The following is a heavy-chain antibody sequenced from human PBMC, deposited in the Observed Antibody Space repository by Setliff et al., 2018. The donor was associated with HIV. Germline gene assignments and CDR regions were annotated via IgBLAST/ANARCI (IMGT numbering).Heavy chain of an antibody. D-gene: IGHD2-15*01. Sequence: GGSLGLSCAASGFTFSSFWMTWVRQAPGKGLEWLAVIKEDGSEKYYVDSIRGRFTISRDNAKNTLYLQMNSLRGDDTAVYYCARDCRMGCFVDHWGQGTLVTVSS. J-gene: IGHJ5*02. CDR1: GFTFSSFW. CDR3: ARDCRMGCFVDH. CDR2: IKEDGSEK. V-gene: IGHV3-7*01.